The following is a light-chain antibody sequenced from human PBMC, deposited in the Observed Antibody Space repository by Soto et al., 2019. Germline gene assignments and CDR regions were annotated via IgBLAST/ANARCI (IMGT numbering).Light chain of an antibody. Sequence: SYELTQPPSVSVVPGQTASITCSGDKLGDKYACWYQQKPGQSPVVVIHEDSKRPSGIPERFSGSNSGNTATLTISGTQAMDEADYYCQAWDSSTLVVFGGGTKLTVL. CDR2: EDS. CDR1: KLGDKY. V-gene: IGLV3-1*01. CDR3: QAWDSSTLVV. J-gene: IGLJ2*01.